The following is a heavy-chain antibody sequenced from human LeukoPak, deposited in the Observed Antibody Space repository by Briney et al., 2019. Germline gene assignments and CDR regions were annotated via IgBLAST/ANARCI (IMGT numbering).Heavy chain of an antibody. Sequence: SETLSLTCTVSGGSISSGGYYWSWIRQHPGKGLEWIGYIYYSGSTYYNPSLKSRVTISVDTSKNQFSMKLSSVTAADTDVYYCARRYAYNNAFDIWGQGTMVTVSS. J-gene: IGHJ3*02. D-gene: IGHD1-14*01. CDR3: ARRYAYNNAFDI. CDR1: GGSISSGGYY. V-gene: IGHV4-31*03. CDR2: IYYSGST.